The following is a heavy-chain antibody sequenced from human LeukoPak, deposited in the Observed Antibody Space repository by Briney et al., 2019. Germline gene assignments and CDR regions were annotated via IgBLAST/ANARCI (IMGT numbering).Heavy chain of an antibody. D-gene: IGHD6-6*01. CDR3: AREVAARPGYYYYYMDV. CDR1: GYTFTSYD. V-gene: IGHV1-18*01. CDR2: ISAYNGNT. Sequence: ASVKVSCKASGYTFTSYDINWVRQAPGQGLEWKGWISAYNGNTNYAQKLQGRVTMTTDTSTSTAYMELRSLRSDDTAVYYCAREVAARPGYYYYYMDVWGKGTTVTVSS. J-gene: IGHJ6*03.